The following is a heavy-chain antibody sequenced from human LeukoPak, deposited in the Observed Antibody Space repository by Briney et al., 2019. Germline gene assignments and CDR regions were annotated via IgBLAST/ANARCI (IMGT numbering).Heavy chain of an antibody. Sequence: GGSLRLSCAASGFAFSSYAMSWVRQAPGKGLEWVSAISGSGGSTYYADSVKGRFTISRDNAKNSLYLQMNSLRDEDTAVYYCARSGWDCSSTSCYVGYYFDYWGQGTLVTVSS. D-gene: IGHD2-2*01. CDR3: ARSGWDCSSTSCYVGYYFDY. V-gene: IGHV3-23*01. CDR2: ISGSGGST. CDR1: GFAFSSYA. J-gene: IGHJ4*02.